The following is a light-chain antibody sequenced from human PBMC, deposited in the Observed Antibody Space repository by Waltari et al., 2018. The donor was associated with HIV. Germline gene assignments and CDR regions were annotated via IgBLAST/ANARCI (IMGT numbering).Light chain of an antibody. CDR3: QQRSNWPRT. CDR2: DAS. CDR1: QSVSSS. Sequence: EIVLTQSPATLSLSPGESATSSCRASQSVSSSLAWYQQKPDQAPRLLIYDASKRATGIPARFSGSGSGTDFTLTISSLEPEDFAVYYCQQRSNWPRTFGQGTKVEIK. J-gene: IGKJ1*01. V-gene: IGKV3-11*01.